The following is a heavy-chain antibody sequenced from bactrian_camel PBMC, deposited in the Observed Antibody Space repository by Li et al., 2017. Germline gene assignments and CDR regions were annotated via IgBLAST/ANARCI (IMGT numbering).Heavy chain of an antibody. J-gene: IGHJ4*01. CDR2: IDAGGTYT. CDR1: GLTFRTTA. Sequence: VQLVESGGGLVQPGGSLRLSCVVSGLTFRTTAMCWVRQAPGKGLVWVSSIDAGGTYTYYADSVKGRFTISRDNAKNTLYLQMNSLKPEDTAMYYCAVGPDGGAWYGTGYWGQGTQVTVS. D-gene: IGHD6*01. V-gene: IGHV3S31*01. CDR3: AVGPDGGAWYGTGY.